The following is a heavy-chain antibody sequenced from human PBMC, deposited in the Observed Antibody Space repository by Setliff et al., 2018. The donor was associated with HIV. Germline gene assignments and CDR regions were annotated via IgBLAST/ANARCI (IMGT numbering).Heavy chain of an antibody. CDR2: IFHSGST. D-gene: IGHD3-10*01. V-gene: IGHV4-4*02. J-gene: IGHJ4*02. CDR3: ARTYGSGSYYQGRYFDY. Sequence: SETLSLTCAVSGGSISSSNWWSWVRQPPGKGLEWLGEIFHSGSTNYNPSLKSRVTISVDKSTTQSSLKLSSVTAADTAVYYCARTYGSGSYYQGRYFDYWGQGTLVTVSS. CDR1: GGSISSSNW.